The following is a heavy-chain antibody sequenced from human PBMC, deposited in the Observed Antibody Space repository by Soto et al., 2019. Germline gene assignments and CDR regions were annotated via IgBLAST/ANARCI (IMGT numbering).Heavy chain of an antibody. CDR1: GGSMSSSSYY. Sequence: SETLSLTCTVSGGSMSSSSYYWGWIRQPPGKGLEWIANMYFIGFYSGSTSYNPSLKSRVTISVDTSKNQFSLQVSSVTAADTAVYYCVRGNTGYGNFDSFGQGTLVPVSP. D-gene: IGHD5-12*01. V-gene: IGHV4-39*01. J-gene: IGHJ4*02. CDR2: MYFIGFYSGST. CDR3: VRGNTGYGNFDS.